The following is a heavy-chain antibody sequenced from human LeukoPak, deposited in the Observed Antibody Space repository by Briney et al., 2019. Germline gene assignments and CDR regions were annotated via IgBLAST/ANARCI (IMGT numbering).Heavy chain of an antibody. V-gene: IGHV4-59*08. Sequence: PSETLSLTCTVSGGSISSYYWSWIRQPPGKGLEWIGYIYYSGSTNYNPSLKSRVTISVDTSKNQFSLKLSSVTAADTDVYYCARHVYQQLVDYWGQGTLVTVSS. J-gene: IGHJ4*02. CDR1: GGSISSYY. CDR3: ARHVYQQLVDY. D-gene: IGHD6-13*01. CDR2: IYYSGST.